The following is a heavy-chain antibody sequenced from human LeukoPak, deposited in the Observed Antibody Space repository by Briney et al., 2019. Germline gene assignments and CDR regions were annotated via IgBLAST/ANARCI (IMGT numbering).Heavy chain of an antibody. CDR2: FYYSGST. CDR1: GGSISSYY. CDR3: VTAMVRGVMAGFDY. V-gene: IGHV4-59*13. J-gene: IGHJ4*02. Sequence: SETLSLLCTVSGGSISSYYGMWIRQPPGKGREWMGYFYYSGSTNYNPFLKSRVAISVDTSKNQLSPKLSYVTAADTAVYYCVTAMVRGVMAGFDYWGRGTLVTVSS. D-gene: IGHD3-10*01.